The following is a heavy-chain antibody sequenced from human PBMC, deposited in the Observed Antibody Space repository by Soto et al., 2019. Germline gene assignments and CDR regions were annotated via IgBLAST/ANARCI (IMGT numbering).Heavy chain of an antibody. CDR1: GFTFSSYG. CDR3: ARDLPAWGGDFHGYGMDV. V-gene: IGHV3-33*01. J-gene: IGHJ6*02. Sequence: GGSLRLSCAASGFTFSSYGMHWVRQAPGKGLEWVAVIWYDGSNKYYADSVKGRFTISRDNSKNTLYLQMNSLRAEDTAVYYCARDLPAWGGDFHGYGMDVWGQGTTVTVSS. CDR2: IWYDGSNK. D-gene: IGHD3-16*01.